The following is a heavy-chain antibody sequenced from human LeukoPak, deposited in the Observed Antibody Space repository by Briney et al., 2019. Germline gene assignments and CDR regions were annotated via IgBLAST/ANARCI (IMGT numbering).Heavy chain of an antibody. Sequence: GASVKVSCKASGYIFTSYYMHWVRQAPGQGLEWMGIINPGGDYTSYAQKFQGRVTMTRDTSTSTVYMELSSLRSEDTAVYFCARAPSIAVVPAAYDAFDIWGQGTMVTVSS. CDR2: INPGGDYT. CDR1: GYIFTSYY. V-gene: IGHV1-46*01. J-gene: IGHJ3*02. D-gene: IGHD2-2*01. CDR3: ARAPSIAVVPAAYDAFDI.